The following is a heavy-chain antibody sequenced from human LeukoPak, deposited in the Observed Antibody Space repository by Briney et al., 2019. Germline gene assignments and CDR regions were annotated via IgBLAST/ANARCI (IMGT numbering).Heavy chain of an antibody. CDR1: GFTFSSYW. D-gene: IGHD1-1*01. CDR3: ARDLGWNVRGSGINWFDP. CDR2: INSDGSST. J-gene: IGHJ5*02. V-gene: IGHV3-74*01. Sequence: GGSLRLSCAASGFTFSSYWMHWVRQAPGKGLVWVSRINSDGSSTSYADSVKGRFTISRDNAKNTLYLQMNSLRAEDTAVYYCARDLGWNVRGSGINWFDPWGQGTLVTVSS.